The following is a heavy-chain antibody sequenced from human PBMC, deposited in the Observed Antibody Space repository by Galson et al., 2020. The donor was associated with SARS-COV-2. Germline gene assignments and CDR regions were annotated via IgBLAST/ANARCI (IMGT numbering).Heavy chain of an antibody. CDR2: IGTAGDT. V-gene: IGHV3-13*01. D-gene: IGHD2-2*01. Sequence: GESLKISCAASGFTFSSYDMHWVRQATGKGLEWVSAIGTAGDTYYPGSVKGRFTISRENAKNSLYLQMNSLRAGDTAVYYCARGNVVVVPAASKTYYYYYMDVWGKGTTVTVSS. CDR3: ARGNVVVVPAASKTYYYYYMDV. CDR1: GFTFSSYD. J-gene: IGHJ6*03.